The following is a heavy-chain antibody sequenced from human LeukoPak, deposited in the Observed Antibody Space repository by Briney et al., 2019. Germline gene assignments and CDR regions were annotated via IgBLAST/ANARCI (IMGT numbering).Heavy chain of an antibody. J-gene: IGHJ4*02. CDR1: GFTFSSYS. CDR2: ISSSSTTI. Sequence: GGSLRLSCAASGFTFSSYSMNWVRQGLGKGLEWVSYISSSSTTIYYADSVKGRFTISRDNAKNSLYLQMNSLRAEDTAVYYCAKESGVVADTSDYWGQGTLVTVSS. CDR3: AKESGVVADTSDY. V-gene: IGHV3-48*04. D-gene: IGHD6-19*01.